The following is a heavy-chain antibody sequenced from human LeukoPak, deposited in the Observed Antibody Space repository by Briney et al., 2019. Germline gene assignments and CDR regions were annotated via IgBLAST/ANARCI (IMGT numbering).Heavy chain of an antibody. D-gene: IGHD4-23*01. CDR1: GFTFSSYG. CDR2: ISYDGSNK. V-gene: IGHV3-30*18. CDR3: AKPDYGGREGY. J-gene: IGHJ4*02. Sequence: GGSLRLSCAASGFTFSSYGMHWVRQAPGKGLEWVAVISYDGSNKYYADSVKGRFTISRDNSKNTLYLQMNSLSAEDTAVYYFAKPDYGGREGYWGQGTLVTVSS.